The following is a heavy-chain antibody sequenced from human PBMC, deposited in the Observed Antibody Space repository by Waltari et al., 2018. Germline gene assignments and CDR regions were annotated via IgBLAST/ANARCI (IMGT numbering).Heavy chain of an antibody. CDR2: IYSGGST. CDR3: ARDVTSHAGFDP. V-gene: IGHV3-53*01. CDR1: GFTVSSNY. J-gene: IGHJ5*02. Sequence: EVQLVESGGGLIQPGGSLRLSCAASGFTVSSNYMRWVRQAPGKGREGVSVIYSGGSTYSADSVKCRFTIARANSKNTLYLPMNGVRAEDTAVYYCARDVTSHAGFDPWGQGTLVTVAS. D-gene: IGHD2-2*01.